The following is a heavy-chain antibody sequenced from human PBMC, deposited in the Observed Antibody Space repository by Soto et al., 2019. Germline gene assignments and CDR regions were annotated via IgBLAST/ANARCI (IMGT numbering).Heavy chain of an antibody. J-gene: IGHJ3*02. CDR2: ISGSGGST. Sequence: GSLRLSCAASGFTFSSYAMSWVRQAPGKGLEWVSAISGSGGSTYYADSVKGRFTIYRDNSKNTLYLQMNSLRAEDTAVYYCAKGCLYYYDSSGYHLASPADAFDIWGQGTMVTVSS. V-gene: IGHV3-23*01. D-gene: IGHD3-22*01. CDR3: AKGCLYYYDSSGYHLASPADAFDI. CDR1: GFTFSSYA.